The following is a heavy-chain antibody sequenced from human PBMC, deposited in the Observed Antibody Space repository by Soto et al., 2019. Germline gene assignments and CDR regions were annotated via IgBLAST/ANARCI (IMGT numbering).Heavy chain of an antibody. J-gene: IGHJ4*02. V-gene: IGHV4-59*01. CDR2: ISYSGST. Sequence: SETLSLTCTVSGGSMISDYWTWLRQSPGRGLEWIGYISYSGSTYYNPSLKSRVTISADTSKNQFSLRMNSMIAADTAVYYCARADPDASVGYWGQGTLVTVSS. D-gene: IGHD2-15*01. CDR1: GGSMISDY. CDR3: ARADPDASVGY.